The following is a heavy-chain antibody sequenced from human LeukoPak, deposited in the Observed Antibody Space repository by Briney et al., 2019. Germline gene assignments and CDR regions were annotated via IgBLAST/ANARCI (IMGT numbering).Heavy chain of an antibody. Sequence: SETLSLTCTVSGGSISTYYWTWIRQPAGKGLEWIGRILNGGSTNYTPSLKSRLTMSIDTSKNQFSLQLNSVTAADTAVYYCARGSMGGSGSYYKDYYYGMDVWGQGTTVTVSS. CDR1: GGSISTYY. CDR3: ARGSMGGSGSYYKDYYYGMDV. V-gene: IGHV4-4*07. CDR2: ILNGGST. J-gene: IGHJ6*02. D-gene: IGHD3-10*01.